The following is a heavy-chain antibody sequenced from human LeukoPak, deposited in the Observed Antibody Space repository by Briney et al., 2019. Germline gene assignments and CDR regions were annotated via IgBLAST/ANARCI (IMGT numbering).Heavy chain of an antibody. CDR1: GYTFSNYC. CDR2: INPSAGTT. D-gene: IGHD1/OR15-1a*01. Sequence: ASVKVSCKASGYTFSNYCVHWVRQAPGQGLEWMGIINPSAGTTAYAQKLQGRVTMTRDLSTSTVYMELSSLRSEDTAIYYCAREPDQVGNTDYYFDYWGQGTLVTVSS. CDR3: AREPDQVGNTDYYFDY. J-gene: IGHJ4*02. V-gene: IGHV1-46*01.